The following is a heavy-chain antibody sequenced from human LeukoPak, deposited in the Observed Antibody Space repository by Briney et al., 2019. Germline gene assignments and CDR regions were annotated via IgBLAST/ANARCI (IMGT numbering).Heavy chain of an antibody. CDR1: GYTFTSYG. D-gene: IGHD5-24*01. J-gene: IGHJ6*02. Sequence: ASVKVSCKASGYTFTSYGISWVRQAPGQGLEWMGWISAYNGNTNYAQKLQGRVTMTTDTSTSTAYMELRSLRSDDTAVYYCARDAGLEMATRNVYYYYYGMDVWGQGTTVTVSS. V-gene: IGHV1-18*01. CDR3: ARDAGLEMATRNVYYYYYGMDV. CDR2: ISAYNGNT.